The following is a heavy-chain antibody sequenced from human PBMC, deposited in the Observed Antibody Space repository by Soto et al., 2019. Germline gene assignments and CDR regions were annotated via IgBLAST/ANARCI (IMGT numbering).Heavy chain of an antibody. V-gene: IGHV3-23*01. CDR3: AKAGPVYYYGSGSYYNYYYYMDV. Sequence: GGSLRLSCAASGFTFSSYAMSWVRQAPGKGLEWVSAISGSGGSTYYADSVKGRFTISRDNSKNTLYLQMNSLRAEDTAVYYCAKAGPVYYYGSGSYYNYYYYMDVWGKGTTVTVSS. J-gene: IGHJ6*03. CDR2: ISGSGGST. CDR1: GFTFSSYA. D-gene: IGHD3-10*01.